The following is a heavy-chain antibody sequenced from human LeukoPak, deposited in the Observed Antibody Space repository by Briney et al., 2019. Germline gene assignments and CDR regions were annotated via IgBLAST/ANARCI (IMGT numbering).Heavy chain of an antibody. D-gene: IGHD2-2*01. CDR3: AREGVPAAINYFDY. Sequence: ASVKVSCKASGYTFTGYYMHWVRQAPGQGLEWMGWINPNSGGTNYAQKFQGRVTMTRDTSISTAYMELSRLRSDDTAVYYCAREGVPAAINYFDYWGLGTLVTVSS. CDR2: INPNSGGT. J-gene: IGHJ4*02. V-gene: IGHV1-2*02. CDR1: GYTFTGYY.